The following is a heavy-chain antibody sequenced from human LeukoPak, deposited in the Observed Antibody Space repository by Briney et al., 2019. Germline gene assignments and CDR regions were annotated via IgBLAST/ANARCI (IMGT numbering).Heavy chain of an antibody. CDR2: ISISSSYI. CDR3: ARGVGSWTPYYFDY. Sequence: PGGSLRLSCAASEFTFSSYSMNWVRQAPGKGLEWVSSISISSSYIYYADSVKGRFTISRDNAKNSLYLQMNSLRAEDTAVYYCARGVGSWTPYYFDYWGQGTLVTVSS. J-gene: IGHJ4*02. CDR1: EFTFSSYS. D-gene: IGHD6-13*01. V-gene: IGHV3-21*01.